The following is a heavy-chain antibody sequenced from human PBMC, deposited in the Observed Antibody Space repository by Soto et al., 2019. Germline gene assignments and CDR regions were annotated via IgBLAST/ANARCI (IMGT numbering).Heavy chain of an antibody. CDR3: ARIRSIFSGGRNDD. CDR1: GGSLSTYY. J-gene: IGHJ4*02. V-gene: IGHV4-59*08. CDR2: VHDRATP. Sequence: QVHLQESGPGLVKPSETLSLTCTVSGGSLSTYYWSWIRQPPGKGLEWIGYVHDRATPRYNPALRPRVPISAVTSKHQSSLSLRSGTAADTAVFFFARIRSIFSGGRNDDWGQGILVTVSA. D-gene: IGHD2-15*01.